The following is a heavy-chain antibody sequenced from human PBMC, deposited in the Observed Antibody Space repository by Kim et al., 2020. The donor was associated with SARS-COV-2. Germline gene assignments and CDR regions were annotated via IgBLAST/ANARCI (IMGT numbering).Heavy chain of an antibody. D-gene: IGHD1-26*01. CDR2: IYHSGST. CDR1: GGSISSSNW. J-gene: IGHJ4*02. Sequence: SETLSLTCAVSGGSISSSNWWSWVRQPPGKGLEWIGEIYHSGSTNYNPSLKSRVTISVDKSKNQFSLKLSSVTAADTAVYYCARAAITWWELPGFDYWGQGTLVTVSS. V-gene: IGHV4-4*02. CDR3: ARAAITWWELPGFDY.